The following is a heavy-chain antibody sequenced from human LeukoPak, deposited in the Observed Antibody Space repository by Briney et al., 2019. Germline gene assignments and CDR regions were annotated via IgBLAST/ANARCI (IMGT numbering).Heavy chain of an antibody. CDR3: AKDRGGGSQLGDAYGV. CDR1: GFPFDEHA. Sequence: GGSLRLSCAAPGFPFDEHAMHWVRQAPGKGLEWVSGISYSSETIGYVDSVKGRFTISRDNVRKSLYLQMNSLRIEDTALYYCAKDRGGGSQLGDAYGVWGQGTMVSVSS. V-gene: IGHV3-9*01. D-gene: IGHD5-24*01. J-gene: IGHJ3*01. CDR2: ISYSSETI.